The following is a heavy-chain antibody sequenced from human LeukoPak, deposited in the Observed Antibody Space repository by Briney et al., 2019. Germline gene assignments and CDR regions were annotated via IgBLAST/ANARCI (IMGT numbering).Heavy chain of an antibody. J-gene: IGHJ4*02. CDR1: GFSLSTSGVG. V-gene: IGHV2-5*02. D-gene: IGHD4-17*01. Sequence: SGPALVKPTQTLTLTCTFSGFSLSTSGVGVGWIRQPPGKALEWLALIYWDDDKRYSPSLKSRLTITKDTSKNQVVLTMTNMDPVDTATYYCAHASTTVTGFDYWGQGTLVTVSS. CDR3: AHASTTVTGFDY. CDR2: IYWDDDK.